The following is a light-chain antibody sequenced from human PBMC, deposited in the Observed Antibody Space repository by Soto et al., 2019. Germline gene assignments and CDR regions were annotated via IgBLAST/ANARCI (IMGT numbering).Light chain of an antibody. Sequence: QSALTQPASVSGSPGQSITISCTGTSSDVGGYNYVSLYQQHPGKAPKLMIYDVSNRPSGVSNRFSGSKSGNMASLTISGLQAEDAADYYCSSYTSSSFVVFGGWTKVTVL. J-gene: IGLJ2*01. CDR3: SSYTSSSFVV. CDR2: DVS. CDR1: SSDVGGYNY. V-gene: IGLV2-14*01.